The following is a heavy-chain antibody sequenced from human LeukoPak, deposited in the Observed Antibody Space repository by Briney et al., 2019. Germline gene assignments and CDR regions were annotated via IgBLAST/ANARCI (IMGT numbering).Heavy chain of an antibody. CDR1: GFTFSSYG. V-gene: IGHV3-33*06. CDR3: AKGGRGNGEVY. Sequence: GGSLRLSCAASGFTFSSYGMHWVRQAPGKGLEWVAVIWYDGSNKYYADSVKGRFTISRDNSKNTLYLQMNSLRAEDTAVYYCAKGGRGNGEVYWGQGTLVTVSS. CDR2: IWYDGSNK. J-gene: IGHJ4*02. D-gene: IGHD2-8*01.